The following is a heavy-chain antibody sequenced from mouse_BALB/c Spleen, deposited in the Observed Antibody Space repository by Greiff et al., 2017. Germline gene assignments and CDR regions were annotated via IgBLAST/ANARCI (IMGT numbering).Heavy chain of an antibody. J-gene: IGHJ2*01. CDR2: ISYSGST. CDR3: ARVYGNYFDY. D-gene: IGHD2-1*01. Sequence: VQLKESGPGLVKPSQSLSLTCTVTGYSITSDYAWNWIRQFPGNKLEWMGYISYSGSTSYNPSLKSRISITRDTSKNQFFLQLNSVTTEDTATYYCARVYGNYFDYWGQGTTLTVSS. V-gene: IGHV3-2*02. CDR1: GYSITSDYA.